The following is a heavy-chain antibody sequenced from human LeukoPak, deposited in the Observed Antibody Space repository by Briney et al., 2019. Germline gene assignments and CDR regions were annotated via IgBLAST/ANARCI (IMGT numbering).Heavy chain of an antibody. Sequence: PGGSLRLSCEASGFIFSDFGMHWVRQTPGKGLEWVAVISIDGTKKFYADDVKGRFTISRDNSKDTLFLQMNSLRSEDTAVYSCASSSFFRGYAFDLWGQGTMVIVSS. V-gene: IGHV3-30*03. CDR3: ASSSFFRGYAFDL. CDR1: GFIFSDFG. CDR2: ISIDGTKK. D-gene: IGHD3-16*01. J-gene: IGHJ3*01.